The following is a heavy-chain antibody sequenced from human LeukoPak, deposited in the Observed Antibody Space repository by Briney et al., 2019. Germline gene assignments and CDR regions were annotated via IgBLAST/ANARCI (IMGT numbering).Heavy chain of an antibody. CDR3: ARDVDDYVWGSYRPFDY. D-gene: IGHD3-16*02. Sequence: GGSLRLSCSASGFTFSSYAMSWVRQPPGKGLEWISAISGSGTSTYYADSVKGGFTISRDNAKNSLYLQMNSLRAEDTAVYYCARDVDDYVWGSYRPFDYWGQGTLVTVSS. V-gene: IGHV3-23*01. CDR1: GFTFSSYA. CDR2: ISGSGTST. J-gene: IGHJ4*02.